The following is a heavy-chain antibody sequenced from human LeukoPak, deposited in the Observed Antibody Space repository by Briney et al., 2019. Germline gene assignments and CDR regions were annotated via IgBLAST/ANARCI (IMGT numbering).Heavy chain of an antibody. CDR1: GFTFSSHS. CDR2: ISSSSSTI. J-gene: IGHJ4*02. D-gene: IGHD3-22*01. Sequence: PGGSLRLSCAASGFTFSSHSMNWVRQAPGKVLEWVSYISSSSSTIYYADSVKGRFTISRDNAKNSLYLQMNSLRAEDTAVYYCARGAYYYEDWGQGTLVTVSS. CDR3: ARGAYYYED. V-gene: IGHV3-48*01.